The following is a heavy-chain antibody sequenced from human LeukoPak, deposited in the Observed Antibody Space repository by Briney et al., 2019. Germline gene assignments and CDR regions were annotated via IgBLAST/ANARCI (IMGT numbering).Heavy chain of an antibody. V-gene: IGHV3-7*04. CDR1: GFTFSSYW. CDR2: INQDATEK. J-gene: IGHJ4*02. D-gene: IGHD3-22*01. CDR3: ASDDRSGYSY. Sequence: GGSLRLSCAVSGFTFSSYWMSWVRQAPGKGLEWVANINQDATEKLYVDSVKGRFTISRDNAENLLYLQMSSLRADDTAVYYCASDDRSGYSYWGQGTLVTVSS.